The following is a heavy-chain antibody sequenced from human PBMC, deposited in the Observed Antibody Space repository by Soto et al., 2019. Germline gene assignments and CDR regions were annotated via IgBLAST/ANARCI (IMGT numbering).Heavy chain of an antibody. CDR1: GFTFRDYY. CDR2: ISSSGSTI. J-gene: IGHJ4*02. CDR3: ASGIQLWLRRINNGYSG. Sequence: GGSLRLSCAASGFTFRDYYMSWIRQAPGKGLEWVSYISSSGSTIYYADSVKGRFTISRDNAKNSLYLQMNSLRSEDTAVYFCASGIQLWLRRINNGYSGWGQGTLVTVSS. D-gene: IGHD5-18*01. V-gene: IGHV3-11*01.